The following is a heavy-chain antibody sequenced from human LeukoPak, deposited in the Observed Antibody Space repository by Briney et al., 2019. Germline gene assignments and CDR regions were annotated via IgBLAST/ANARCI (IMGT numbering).Heavy chain of an antibody. CDR2: ISYDGSNK. J-gene: IGHJ3*02. D-gene: IGHD6-25*01. Sequence: GGSLRLSCAASGFTFSSYAMHWVRQAPGKGLEWVAVISYDGSNKYYADSVKGRFTVSRDNSKNTLDLQMTSLRAEDTAIYYCAKEMTLRLPQRGAFDIWGQGTMVTVSS. CDR1: GFTFSSYA. CDR3: AKEMTLRLPQRGAFDI. V-gene: IGHV3-30-3*01.